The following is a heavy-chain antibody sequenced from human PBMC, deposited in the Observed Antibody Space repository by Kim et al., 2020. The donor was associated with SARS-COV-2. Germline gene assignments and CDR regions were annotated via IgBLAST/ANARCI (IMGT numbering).Heavy chain of an antibody. J-gene: IGHJ4*02. D-gene: IGHD1-26*01. CDR1: GFTFSSYW. CDR3: ARRSFSGGYYYFDY. V-gene: IGHV3-74*01. Sequence: GGSLRLSCAASGFTFSSYWMHWVRQAPGKGLVWVSRINSDASSTSYADSVKGRFTISRDDAKNTLYLQMNSLRAEDTAVYYCARRSFSGGYYYFDYWGQGTLVTVSS. CDR2: INSDASST.